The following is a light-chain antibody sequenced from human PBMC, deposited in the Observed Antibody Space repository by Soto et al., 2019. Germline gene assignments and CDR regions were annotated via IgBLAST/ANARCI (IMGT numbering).Light chain of an antibody. CDR1: QSVLYTSMNKTN. CDR3: QQYYSTPFT. Sequence: DIVMTQSPDSLAVSLGERATINCKSSQSVLYTSMNKTNLAWYQQKPGQPPKLLIYWASTRESGVPDRFSGSGSGTDFTLTISSLQAEDVAVYYCQQYYSTPFTFGPGTKVDI. CDR2: WAS. J-gene: IGKJ3*01. V-gene: IGKV4-1*01.